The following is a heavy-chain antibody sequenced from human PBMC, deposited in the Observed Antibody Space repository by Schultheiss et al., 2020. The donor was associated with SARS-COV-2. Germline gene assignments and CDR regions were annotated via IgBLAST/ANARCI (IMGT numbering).Heavy chain of an antibody. D-gene: IGHD3-10*01. J-gene: IGHJ5*02. CDR3: ARGGDYGSGSYWGNWFDP. Sequence: SETLSLTCAVYGGSFSDYYWTWIRQSPGKGLEWIGRIYTSGSTNYNPSLKSRVTISVDKSKNQFSLKLSSVTAADTAVYYCARGGDYGSGSYWGNWFDPWGQGTLVTVSS. CDR1: GGSFSDYY. CDR2: IYTSGST. V-gene: IGHV4-4*08.